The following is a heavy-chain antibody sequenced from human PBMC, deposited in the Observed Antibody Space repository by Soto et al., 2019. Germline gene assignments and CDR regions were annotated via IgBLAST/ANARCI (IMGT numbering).Heavy chain of an antibody. CDR3: AKDMWGYCSSTSCQGYGMDV. J-gene: IGHJ6*02. Sequence: PGGSLRLSCAASGFTFDDYTMHWGLQAPGKGLEWVSLISWDGGSTYYADSVKGRFTISRDNSKNSLYLQMNSLRTEDTALYYCAKDMWGYCSSTSCQGYGMDVWGQGTTVTVSS. V-gene: IGHV3-43*01. CDR1: GFTFDDYT. CDR2: ISWDGGST. D-gene: IGHD2-2*01.